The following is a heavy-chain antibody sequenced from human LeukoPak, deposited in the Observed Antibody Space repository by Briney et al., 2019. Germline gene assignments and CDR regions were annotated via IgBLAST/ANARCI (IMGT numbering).Heavy chain of an antibody. Sequence: GASVKVSCKASGYTFTSYDFNWVRQATGQRPEWMGWMSPNSGDTGYAQKFQDRVTMTRNTSISTAYMELSSLRVDDTAVYYCAKAASSSWPSYYYGMDVWGQGTTVTVSS. CDR3: AKAASSSWPSYYYGMDV. D-gene: IGHD6-13*01. J-gene: IGHJ6*02. CDR1: GYTFTSYD. V-gene: IGHV1-8*01. CDR2: MSPNSGDT.